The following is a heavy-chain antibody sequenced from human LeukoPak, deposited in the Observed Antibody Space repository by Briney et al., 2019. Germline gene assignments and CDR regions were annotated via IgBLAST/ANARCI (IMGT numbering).Heavy chain of an antibody. CDR2: ISSSSSYI. CDR1: GFTFSRYS. Sequence: GGSLRLSCAASGFTFSRYSINWVRQAPGKGLEWVSSISSSSSYIYYTDSVKGRFTISRDNAKNSLYLQMNSPRAEDTAVYYCARGTDYYDSSGYYSSYWGQGTLVTVSS. J-gene: IGHJ4*02. D-gene: IGHD3-22*01. CDR3: ARGTDYYDSSGYYSSY. V-gene: IGHV3-21*01.